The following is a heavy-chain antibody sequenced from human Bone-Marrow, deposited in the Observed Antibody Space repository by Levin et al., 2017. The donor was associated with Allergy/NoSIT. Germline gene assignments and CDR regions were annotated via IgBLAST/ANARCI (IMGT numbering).Heavy chain of an antibody. CDR1: GDSVSSNGVA. Sequence: SQTLSLTCVISGDSVSSNGVAWNWIRQSPSRGLEWLGRTYYESKWYHDYAASVKSRLTVDPDTSQNQFSLRLNSVTPEDTAVDYCARGRAAAVDIWGQGTVVTVSS. CDR3: ARGRAAAVDI. V-gene: IGHV6-1*01. CDR2: TYYESKWYH. J-gene: IGHJ3*02. D-gene: IGHD3-10*01.